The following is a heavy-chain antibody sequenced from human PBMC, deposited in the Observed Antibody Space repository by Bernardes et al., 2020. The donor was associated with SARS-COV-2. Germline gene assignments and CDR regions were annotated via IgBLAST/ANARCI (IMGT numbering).Heavy chain of an antibody. V-gene: IGHV4-31*03. CDR3: ARSAVDLAMVPLREALHYFQF. J-gene: IGHJ4*02. CDR1: GDSISSGENY. D-gene: IGHD3-10*01. CDR2: IYYSGTT. Sequence: SETLSLTCTVSGDSISSGENYWSWIRQNPGKGLEWIGYIYYSGTTYYNPSLKSRLAMSVDTSENQFSLKLNSITVADTAVYFCARSAVDLAMVPLREALHYFQFWGQGILVTVSS.